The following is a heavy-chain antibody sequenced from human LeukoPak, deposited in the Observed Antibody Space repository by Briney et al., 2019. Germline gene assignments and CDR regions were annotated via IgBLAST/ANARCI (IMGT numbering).Heavy chain of an antibody. J-gene: IGHJ4*02. CDR2: IDYSGSN. Sequence: KSSDTLSLTCTVSGGSLSSYYWTCIRQPPGRGLEWIGCIDYSGSNNFNTSLKSRVTLSVDSSNNQFSLNLTSVTAADTAVYYCARDGRLGGIDFWGQGALVTVSS. CDR3: ARDGRLGGIDF. D-gene: IGHD1-26*01. V-gene: IGHV4-59*01. CDR1: GGSLSSYY.